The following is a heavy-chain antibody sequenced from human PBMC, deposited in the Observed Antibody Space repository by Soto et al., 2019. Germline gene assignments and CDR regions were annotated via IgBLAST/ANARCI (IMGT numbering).Heavy chain of an antibody. CDR2: IAARGSGYR. CDR1: GFTFNNYN. V-gene: IGHV3-21*01. Sequence: PGGSLRLSCATSGFTFNNYNMNWVRQAPGKGLEWVSSIAARGSGYRYYAESVKGRFTITRDVAKNSLYLQMNNLRADDTALYYCARDLEGADVFDLWGQGTMVTVSS. J-gene: IGHJ3*01. D-gene: IGHD3-16*01. CDR3: ARDLEGADVFDL.